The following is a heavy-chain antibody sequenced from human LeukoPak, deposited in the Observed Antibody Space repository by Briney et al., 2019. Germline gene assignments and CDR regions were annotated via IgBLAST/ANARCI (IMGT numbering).Heavy chain of an antibody. CDR3: ARHSGYSYNYGMDV. Sequence: PSETLSLTCTVSGGSISSYYWSWIRQPPGKGLEWIGSIYYSGSTYYNPSLKSRVTISVDTSKNQFSLKLSSVTAADTAVYYCARHSGYSYNYGMDVWGQGTTVTVSS. J-gene: IGHJ6*02. V-gene: IGHV4-59*05. D-gene: IGHD5-18*01. CDR1: GGSISSYY. CDR2: IYYSGST.